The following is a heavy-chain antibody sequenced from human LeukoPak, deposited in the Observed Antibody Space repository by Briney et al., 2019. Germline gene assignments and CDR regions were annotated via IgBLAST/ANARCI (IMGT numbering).Heavy chain of an antibody. CDR3: ARVSRYCTTSNCYGYFFDY. CDR2: IDGGGST. CDR1: GLTVSRNS. Sequence: GGSLRLSCAASGLTVSRNSMSWIRQAPGKGLEWVSLIDGGGSTFNADSVKGRLTISRDNSKNTLHLQMNSLGAEDTAVYYCARVSRYCTTSNCYGYFFDYWGQGTLVTVSS. D-gene: IGHD2-8*01. V-gene: IGHV3-66*01. J-gene: IGHJ4*02.